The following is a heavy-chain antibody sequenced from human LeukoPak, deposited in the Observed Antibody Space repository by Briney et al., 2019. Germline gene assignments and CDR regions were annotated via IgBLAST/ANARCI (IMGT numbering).Heavy chain of an antibody. J-gene: IGHJ4*02. CDR1: GYTFTSYA. D-gene: IGHD6-19*01. V-gene: IGHV7-4-1*02. CDR2: INTNTGNP. Sequence: ASVKVSCKASGYTFTSYAMNWVRQAPGQGLEWMGWINTNTGNPTYAQGFTGRFVFSVDTSVSTAYLQISSLKAEDTAVYYCARDWVSSGWPRHFDYWGQGTLVTVSS. CDR3: ARDWVSSGWPRHFDY.